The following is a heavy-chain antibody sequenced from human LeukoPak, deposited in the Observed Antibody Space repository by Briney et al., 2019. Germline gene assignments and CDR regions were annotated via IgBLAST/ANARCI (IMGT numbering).Heavy chain of an antibody. D-gene: IGHD3-22*01. CDR3: ARNGRPIVVEWYFDL. Sequence: GGSLRLSCAASGFTFSSYGMHWVRQAPGKGLEWVSDINWNGGSTGYADSVKGRFTISRDNAKNSLYLQMNSLRAEGTALYYCARNGRPIVVEWYFDLWGRGTLVTVSS. J-gene: IGHJ2*01. CDR2: INWNGGST. V-gene: IGHV3-20*04. CDR1: GFTFSSYG.